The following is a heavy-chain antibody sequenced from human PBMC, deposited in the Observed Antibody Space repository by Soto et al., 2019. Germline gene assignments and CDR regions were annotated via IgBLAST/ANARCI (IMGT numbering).Heavy chain of an antibody. J-gene: IGHJ4*01. CDR1: GDRVSSNSAG. CDR2: TYYRSKWYY. CDR3: ARGEQYSGRIFDY. Sequence: QGQLQQSGPGLVKPSQTLSLTWAITGDRVSSNSAGWSWVRQSPSRGLEWLGRTYYRSKWYYEYAVSVRGRITINPDTSKNQYSLQLNSVTPEDTAVYFCARGEQYSGRIFDYWGQGTLVTVSS. D-gene: IGHD1-26*01. V-gene: IGHV6-1*01.